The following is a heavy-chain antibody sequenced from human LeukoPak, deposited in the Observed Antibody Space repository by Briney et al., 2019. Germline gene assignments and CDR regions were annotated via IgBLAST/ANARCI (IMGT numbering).Heavy chain of an antibody. CDR3: ARDSPTHSSSWYLWYFDY. J-gene: IGHJ4*02. D-gene: IGHD6-13*01. CDR2: IYTSGST. CDR1: GGSISSYY. V-gene: IGHV4-4*07. Sequence: SETLSLTCTVSGGSISSYYWSWIRQPAGKGLEWIGRIYTSGSTNYNPSLKSRVTMSVDTSKNQFSLKLSSVTAADTAVYYCARDSPTHSSSWYLWYFDYWGQGTLVTVSS.